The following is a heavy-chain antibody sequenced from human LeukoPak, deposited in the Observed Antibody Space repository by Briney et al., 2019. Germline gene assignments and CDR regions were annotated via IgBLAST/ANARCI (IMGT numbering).Heavy chain of an antibody. CDR1: GFTFSSYA. CDR3: AKATYYYDSSGYDYFDY. CDR2: ISGSGGST. V-gene: IGHV3-23*01. J-gene: IGHJ4*02. Sequence: GGSLRLSCAASGFTFSSYAMSWVRQAPGKGLEWVSAISGSGGSTYYADSVKGRFTISRDNPKNTLYLQMNSLRAEDTAVYYCAKATYYYDSSGYDYFDYWGQGTLVTVSS. D-gene: IGHD3-22*01.